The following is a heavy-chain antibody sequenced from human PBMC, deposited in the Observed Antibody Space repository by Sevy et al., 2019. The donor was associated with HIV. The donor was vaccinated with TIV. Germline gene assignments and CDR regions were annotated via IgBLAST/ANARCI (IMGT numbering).Heavy chain of an antibody. J-gene: IGHJ6*02. CDR2: ISGSGGST. Sequence: GESLKISCAASGFTFSSYAMSWVRQAPGKGLEWVSAISGSGGSTYYADSVKGRFTISRDNSKNTLYLQMNSLRAEDTAVYYCAKMVVVPKYYYYGMDVWGQGTTVTVSS. CDR1: GFTFSSYA. D-gene: IGHD3-22*01. CDR3: AKMVVVPKYYYYGMDV. V-gene: IGHV3-23*01.